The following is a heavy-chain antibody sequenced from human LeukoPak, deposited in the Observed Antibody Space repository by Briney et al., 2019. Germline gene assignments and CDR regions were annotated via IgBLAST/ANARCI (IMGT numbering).Heavy chain of an antibody. CDR3: ARAIVGSSWYGAFGY. CDR1: GGTFSSYA. D-gene: IGHD6-13*01. J-gene: IGHJ4*02. Sequence: SVKVSCKASGGTFSSYAISWVRQAPGQGLEWMGRIIPILGIANYAQKFQGRVTITADKSTSTAYMELSSLRSEDTAVYYCARAIVGSSWYGAFGYWGQGTLVTVSS. CDR2: IIPILGIA. V-gene: IGHV1-69*04.